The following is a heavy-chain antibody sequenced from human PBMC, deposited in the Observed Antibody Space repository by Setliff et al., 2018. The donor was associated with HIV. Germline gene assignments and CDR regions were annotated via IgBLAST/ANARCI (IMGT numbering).Heavy chain of an antibody. Sequence: GSLRLSCAASGFTFSSYAMTWVRQAPGKGLEWVSSITGSGDSTYYANSVKGRFTISRDSSKNTLSLRMSSLRAEDTALYYCATGGMAAAGPGGGHGLDVWGQGTTVTVSS. J-gene: IGHJ6*02. CDR1: GFTFSSYA. CDR3: ATGGMAAAGPGGGHGLDV. D-gene: IGHD6-13*01. CDR2: ITGSGDST. V-gene: IGHV3-23*01.